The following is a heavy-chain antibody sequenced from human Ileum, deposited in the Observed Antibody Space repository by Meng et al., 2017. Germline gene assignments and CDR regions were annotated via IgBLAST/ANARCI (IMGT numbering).Heavy chain of an antibody. D-gene: IGHD2-15*01. CDR3: ARDRGGSYYFDY. J-gene: IGHJ4*02. CDR2: IYYSGST. CDR1: GGSISIGDYY. V-gene: IGHV4-30-4*01. Sequence: VQLQESGPGLLKSSQTLSLTCTVSGGSISIGDYYWSWVRQPPGKGLEWIGYIYYSGSTYYNPSLKSRAIMSVDTSKNHFSLKLSSVTAADTAVYYCARDRGGSYYFDYWGQGTLVTVSS.